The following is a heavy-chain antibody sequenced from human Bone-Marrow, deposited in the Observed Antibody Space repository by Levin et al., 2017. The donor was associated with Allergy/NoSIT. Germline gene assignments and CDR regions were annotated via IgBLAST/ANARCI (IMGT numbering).Heavy chain of an antibody. CDR1: GFTFSSYA. Sequence: GESLKISCAASGFTFSSYAMHWVRQAPGKGLEWVAVISYDGSNKYYADSVKGRFTISRDNSKNTLYLQMNSLRAEDTAVYYRASLYDFWSGYPGVMKVFDYWGQGTLVTVSS. V-gene: IGHV3-30-3*01. J-gene: IGHJ4*02. CDR2: ISYDGSNK. D-gene: IGHD3-3*01. CDR3: ASLYDFWSGYPGVMKVFDY.